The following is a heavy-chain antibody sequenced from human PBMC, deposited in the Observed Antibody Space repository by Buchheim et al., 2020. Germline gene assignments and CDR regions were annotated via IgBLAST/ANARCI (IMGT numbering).Heavy chain of an antibody. Sequence: EVQLLESGGGLVQPGGSLRLSCAASGFTFNNYAMNWVRQAPGKGLEWVSAISGSGGNTYYADSVKGRFTISRDNSKNTLYLHMNSLRAEDTAVDYCAASFLDWYRLRSDYWGQGTL. CDR1: GFTFNNYA. V-gene: IGHV3-23*01. J-gene: IGHJ4*02. CDR3: AASFLDWYRLRSDY. CDR2: ISGSGGNT. D-gene: IGHD3/OR15-3a*01.